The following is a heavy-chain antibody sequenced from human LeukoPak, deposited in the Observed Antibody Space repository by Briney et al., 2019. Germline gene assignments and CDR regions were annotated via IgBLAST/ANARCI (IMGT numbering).Heavy chain of an antibody. Sequence: KTSETLSLTCAVYGGSFSGYYWSWIRQPPGKGLEWIGEINHSGSTNYNPSLKSRVTISVDTSKNQFSLKLSSVTAADTAVYYCARLADCSSTSCHDYWGQGTLVTVSS. CDR1: GGSFSGYY. CDR3: ARLADCSSTSCHDY. J-gene: IGHJ4*02. D-gene: IGHD2-2*01. CDR2: INHSGST. V-gene: IGHV4-34*01.